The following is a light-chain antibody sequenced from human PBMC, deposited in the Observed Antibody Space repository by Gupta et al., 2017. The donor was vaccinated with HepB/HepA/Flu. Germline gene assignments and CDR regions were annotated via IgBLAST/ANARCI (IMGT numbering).Light chain of an antibody. CDR3: AALDDSRNGYA. CDR2: SNN. J-gene: IGLJ1*01. Sequence: QSVLTQPPPASGTPGQRVTISCSGSSSNIGSNTVSCYKHLPGTPPTLLMYSNNQRPSGVPARFSGSKSGTSAALAVSGLQSEDEADYYCAALDDSRNGYAFGTGTKVTVL. CDR1: SSNIGSNT. V-gene: IGLV1-44*01.